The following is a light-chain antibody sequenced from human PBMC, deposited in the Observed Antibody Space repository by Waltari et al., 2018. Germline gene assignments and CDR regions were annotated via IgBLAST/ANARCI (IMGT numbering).Light chain of an antibody. J-gene: IGKJ2*01. V-gene: IGKV1-33*01. Sequence: IQMTQSPSSLSASIGDRGTITCRARKDIRKNLSWFQDRPGKAPKLIIYDASNLEAVVPSRFSGTGSGTDFSLTISSLQPEDSATYYCQHYNNLPYTFSRGTKLQIK. CDR3: QHYNNLPYT. CDR1: KDIRKN. CDR2: DAS.